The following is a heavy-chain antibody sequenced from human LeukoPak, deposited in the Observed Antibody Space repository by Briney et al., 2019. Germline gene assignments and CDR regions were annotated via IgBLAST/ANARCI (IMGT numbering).Heavy chain of an antibody. D-gene: IGHD6-19*01. Sequence: KVGESLKISCKGSGYSFTNYWIGWVRQMPGKGLEWIGIMYLGDSETRYSPSLQGQVTISADKPISTVYLQWSSLKASDTAMYYCVRHEGSISGWPFDYWGQGTLVTVSS. CDR2: MYLGDSET. J-gene: IGHJ4*02. CDR3: VRHEGSISGWPFDY. CDR1: GYSFTNYW. V-gene: IGHV5-51*01.